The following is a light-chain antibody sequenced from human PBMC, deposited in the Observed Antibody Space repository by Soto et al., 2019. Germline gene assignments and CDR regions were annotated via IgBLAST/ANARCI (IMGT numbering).Light chain of an antibody. V-gene: IGKV3-20*01. CDR2: GAS. CDR3: QHYGSSRQWT. J-gene: IGKJ1*01. CDR1: QSVNSNY. Sequence: ESVLTQSPGSLYSSPGEGATLSCRASQSVNSNYLAWYQQRPGQAPRLXXYGASNRATGIPDRFSGSGSGTDFTLTISRLEPEEFAVYYCQHYGSSRQWTFGQGTKVDI.